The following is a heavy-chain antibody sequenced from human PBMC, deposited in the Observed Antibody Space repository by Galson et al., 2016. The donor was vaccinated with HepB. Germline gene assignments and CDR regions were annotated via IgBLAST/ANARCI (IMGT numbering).Heavy chain of an antibody. Sequence: SLRLSCAVSGLDFRGYWMHWVRQTPGKGLVWVSRINADGTATGYADSVKGRFTISRDDAKNTLYLQMNTLRVEDTAVYYCTRGTRWYFDLWGRGTRLTVSS. CDR2: INADGTAT. J-gene: IGHJ2*01. V-gene: IGHV3-74*01. CDR1: GLDFRGYW. CDR3: TRGTRWYFDL. D-gene: IGHD3-10*01.